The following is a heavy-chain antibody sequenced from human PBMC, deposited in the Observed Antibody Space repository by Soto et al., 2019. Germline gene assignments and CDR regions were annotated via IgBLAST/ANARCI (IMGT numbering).Heavy chain of an antibody. CDR2: ISAYNGKT. V-gene: IGHV1-18*01. CDR1: GYTFTSYG. Sequence: ASVKVSCKASGYTFTSYGISWVRQAPGQGLEWMGWISAYNGKTNYAQKLQGRVTMTKDTSTDTAYMELSSLRSDDTAVYYCATPYSSSPLPCAFDIWGQGTMVTVSS. D-gene: IGHD6-6*01. J-gene: IGHJ3*02. CDR3: ATPYSSSPLPCAFDI.